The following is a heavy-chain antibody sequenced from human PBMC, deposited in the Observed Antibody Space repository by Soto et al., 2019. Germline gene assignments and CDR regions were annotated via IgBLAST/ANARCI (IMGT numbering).Heavy chain of an antibody. Sequence: SETLSLTCAVYGGSFSGYYWSWIRQPPGKGLEWIGEINHSGSTNYNPSLKSRVTISVDTSKNQFSLKPSSVTAADTAVYYCARGVTKGLYYYYYYMDVWGKGTTVTVSS. CDR2: INHSGST. CDR1: GGSFSGYY. D-gene: IGHD4-17*01. CDR3: ARGVTKGLYYYYYYMDV. V-gene: IGHV4-34*01. J-gene: IGHJ6*03.